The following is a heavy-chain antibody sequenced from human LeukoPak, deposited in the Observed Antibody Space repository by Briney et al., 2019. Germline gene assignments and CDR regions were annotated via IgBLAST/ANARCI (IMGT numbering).Heavy chain of an antibody. CDR3: ASLIGVADKHGMDV. D-gene: IGHD6-19*01. CDR1: GGSISSSSYY. J-gene: IGHJ6*02. V-gene: IGHV4-39*07. CDR2: IYYGGST. Sequence: SETLSLTCTVSGGSISSSSYYWGWIRQPPGKGLEWIGSIYYGGSTYYNASLRSRVTTSVDTSKNQFSLKLSSVTAADTAVYYCASLIGVADKHGMDVWGQGITVTVSS.